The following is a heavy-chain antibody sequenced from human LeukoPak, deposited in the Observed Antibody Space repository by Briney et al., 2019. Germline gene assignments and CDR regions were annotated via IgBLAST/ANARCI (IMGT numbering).Heavy chain of an antibody. D-gene: IGHD2-15*01. Sequence: PSETLSLTCTVTGASIRSGDYYWSWIRQPPGKGLEWIGYIYDSGSTYYNPSLKSRITISVDTSENRFSLKLSSVTATDTAVYYCARDCSGGSCYGAFDIWGQGTMVTVSS. V-gene: IGHV4-30-4*01. CDR1: GASIRSGDYY. CDR3: ARDCSGGSCYGAFDI. CDR2: IYDSGST. J-gene: IGHJ3*02.